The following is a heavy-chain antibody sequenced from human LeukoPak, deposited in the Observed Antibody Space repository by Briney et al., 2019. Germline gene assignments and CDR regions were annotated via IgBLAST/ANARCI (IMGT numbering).Heavy chain of an antibody. J-gene: IGHJ4*02. D-gene: IGHD2-21*01. CDR1: GYTFTRYG. Sequence: ASVKVSCKASGYTFTRYGFSWVRQAPGQGLEWMGWISAYNGNTDYVQRFQGRVTMTADRSTTTAYMELTLLTPEDTAVYYCATEKSDVAVVADATLSSYYLDYWGQGTLVTVSS. CDR2: ISAYNGNT. V-gene: IGHV1-18*01. CDR3: ATEKSDVAVVADATLSSYYLDY.